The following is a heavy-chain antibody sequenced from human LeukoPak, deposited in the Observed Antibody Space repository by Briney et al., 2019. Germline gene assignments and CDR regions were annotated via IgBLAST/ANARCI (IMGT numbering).Heavy chain of an antibody. CDR3: ARESYSYEVLTGYQRATWFDP. Sequence: ASVKVSCKASGYTFTDYFIHWVRRAPGQGLEWVGRINPSSGATYYAQKFQGRVTLTRDTSINTAFMEVTSLRSDDTAIYYCARESYSYEVLTGYQRATWFDPWGQGTLVTVSS. CDR2: INPSSGAT. D-gene: IGHD3-9*01. J-gene: IGHJ5*02. CDR1: GYTFTDYF. V-gene: IGHV1-2*06.